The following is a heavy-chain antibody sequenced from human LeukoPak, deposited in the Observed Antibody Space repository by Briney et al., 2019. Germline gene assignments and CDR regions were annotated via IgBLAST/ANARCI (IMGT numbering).Heavy chain of an antibody. CDR3: AKFYDILTGYFDY. D-gene: IGHD3-9*01. Sequence: GGSLILSCAASGFPFSSYAMSWVCQSPGKGLEWVSAISGGNGNTYYAYYADSVRGRFTISRDSSKNTLYLQMNSLRAEDTAVYYCAKFYDILTGYFDYWGRGTLVTVSS. CDR2: ISGGNGNTYYA. CDR1: GFPFSSYA. V-gene: IGHV3-23*01. J-gene: IGHJ4*02.